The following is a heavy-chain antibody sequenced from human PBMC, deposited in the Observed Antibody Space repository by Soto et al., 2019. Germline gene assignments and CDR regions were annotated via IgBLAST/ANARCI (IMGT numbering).Heavy chain of an antibody. CDR3: ARVEYYDYVWGSYRTRFYYYYGMDV. V-gene: IGHV3-7*01. Sequence: VGSLRLSCAASGFTFSSYWMSWVRQAPGKGLEWVANIKQDGSEKYYVDSVKGRFTISRDNAKNSLYLQMNSLRAEDTAVYYCARVEYYDYVWGSYRTRFYYYYGMDVWGQGTTVTVSS. CDR1: GFTFSSYW. D-gene: IGHD3-16*02. J-gene: IGHJ6*02. CDR2: IKQDGSEK.